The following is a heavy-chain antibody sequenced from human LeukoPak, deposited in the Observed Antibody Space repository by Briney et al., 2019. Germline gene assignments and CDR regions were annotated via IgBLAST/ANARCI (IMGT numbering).Heavy chain of an antibody. CDR3: ARDTSGRAAAGRS. V-gene: IGHV3-21*01. CDR2: ISSSSSYI. J-gene: IGHJ5*02. D-gene: IGHD6-13*01. Sequence: GGSLRLSCAASGFTFSSYSMNWVRQAPGKGLEWVSSISSSSSYIYYADSVKGRFTISRDNAKNSLYLQMNSLRAEDTAVHYCARDTSGRAAAGRSWGQGTLVTVSS. CDR1: GFTFSSYS.